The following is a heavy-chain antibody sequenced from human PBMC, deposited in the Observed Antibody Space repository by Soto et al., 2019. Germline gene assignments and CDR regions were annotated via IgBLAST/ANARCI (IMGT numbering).Heavy chain of an antibody. V-gene: IGHV3-11*03. D-gene: IGHD6-13*01. CDR2: ISGDSTDT. J-gene: IGHJ3*02. CDR1: GFTVSGYY. CDR3: ATGQQVRMADI. Sequence: QVQLLESGGDLVKPGGSLRLSCAASGFTVSGYYMAWIRQPPGKGLEWISYISGDSTDTKYADSVKGRFTISRDNAKNSLYLQMTSLRAEDTAVYFCATGQQVRMADIWGQGTMVTVSS.